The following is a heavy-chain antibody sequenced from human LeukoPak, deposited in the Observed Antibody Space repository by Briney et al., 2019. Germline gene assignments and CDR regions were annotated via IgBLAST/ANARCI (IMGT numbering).Heavy chain of an antibody. V-gene: IGHV5-51*01. D-gene: IGHD3-3*01. CDR3: ARTYYDFWSGYYTGIFDY. J-gene: IGHJ4*02. CDR1: GYSFTSYW. CDR2: IYPGDSDT. Sequence: GESLKISCKGSGYSFTSYWIGWVRQMPGKGLEWMGIIYPGDSDTRYSPSFQGQVTISADESISTAYLQWSSLKASDTAMYYCARTYYDFWSGYYTGIFDYWGQGTLVTVSS.